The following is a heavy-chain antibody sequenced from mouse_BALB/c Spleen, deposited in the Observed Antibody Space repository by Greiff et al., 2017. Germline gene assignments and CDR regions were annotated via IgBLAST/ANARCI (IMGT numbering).Heavy chain of an antibody. V-gene: IGHV3-2*02. CDR3: ARSVFEWFAY. CDR2: ISYSGST. CDR1: GYSITSDYA. Sequence: EVNLVESGPGLVKPSQSLSLTCTVTGYSITSDYAWNWIRQFPGNKLEWMGYISYSGSTSYNPSLKSRISITRDTSKNQFFLQLNSVTTEDTATYYCARSVFEWFAYWGQGTLVTVSA. J-gene: IGHJ3*01.